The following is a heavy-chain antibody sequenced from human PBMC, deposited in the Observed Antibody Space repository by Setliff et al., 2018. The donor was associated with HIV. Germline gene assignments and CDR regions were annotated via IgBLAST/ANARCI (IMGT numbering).Heavy chain of an antibody. Sequence: SETLSLTCTVSGGSITTSTFYWGWIRQPPGKGLEWIGSIYYSGSTNYNPSLKSRVTMSVGTSKNQFSLKLSSVTAADTAVYYCARCYYNFWSGYPLDYMDVWGKGTTVTVSS. CDR2: IYYSGST. D-gene: IGHD3-3*01. J-gene: IGHJ6*03. CDR3: ARCYYNFWSGYPLDYMDV. CDR1: GGSITTSTFY. V-gene: IGHV4-39*07.